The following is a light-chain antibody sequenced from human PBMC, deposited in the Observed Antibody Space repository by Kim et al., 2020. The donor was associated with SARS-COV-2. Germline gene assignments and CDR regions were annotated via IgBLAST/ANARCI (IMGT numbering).Light chain of an antibody. J-gene: IGLJ2*01. CDR2: DDS. Sequence: PCNTATVTCGGDNIGSYTVPWYQQKPGQAPLLVVFDDSDRPSGIPDRFSGSNSGNTATLTISRVEAGDEADYYCQVWESSTDHVIFGGGTQLTVL. CDR1: NIGSYT. CDR3: QVWESSTDHVI. V-gene: IGLV3-21*03.